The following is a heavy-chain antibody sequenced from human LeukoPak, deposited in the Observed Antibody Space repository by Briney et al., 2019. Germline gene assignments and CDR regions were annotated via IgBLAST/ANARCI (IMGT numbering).Heavy chain of an antibody. CDR1: GFIFNSYG. J-gene: IGHJ4*02. CDR2: IGHNGINK. Sequence: GGSLRLSCAASGFIFNSYGFHWVRQAPGKGLEWVADIGHNGINKYCADSVKGRCTISRDSSRSTLSLQMNSLRGEDTAVYYCARDVRIYYYDSSPDYWGPGTLVTVSS. V-gene: IGHV3-30*02. D-gene: IGHD3-22*01. CDR3: ARDVRIYYYDSSPDY.